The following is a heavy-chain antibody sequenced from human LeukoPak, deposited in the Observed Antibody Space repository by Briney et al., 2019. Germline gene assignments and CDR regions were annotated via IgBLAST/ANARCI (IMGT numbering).Heavy chain of an antibody. V-gene: IGHV3-74*01. D-gene: IGHD2/OR15-2a*01. Sequence: PGGSLRLSCAASGSYWMHWVRQAPGKGLVWVSHIKSDGSWTSYADSVKGRFTISKDNAKNTVYLQMNNLRAEDTAVYYCVSFYETYWGRGTLVTVSS. CDR1: GSYW. CDR3: VSFYETY. J-gene: IGHJ4*02. CDR2: IKSDGSWT.